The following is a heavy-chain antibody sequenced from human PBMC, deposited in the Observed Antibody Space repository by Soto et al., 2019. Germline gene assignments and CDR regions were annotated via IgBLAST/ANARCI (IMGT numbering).Heavy chain of an antibody. Sequence: PSQTLSLTCAISGDSVSSNTAAWNWIRSSPSRGLEWLGRTYYRSNWRHDYAVSVKSRITVNPDTSKNHFSLQPNSVTPDDTAVYYCDRGVAGSGFDLWGQGTLVTVYS. V-gene: IGHV6-1*01. CDR2: TYYRSNWRH. D-gene: IGHD6-19*01. J-gene: IGHJ4*02. CDR3: DRGVAGSGFDL. CDR1: GDSVSSNTAA.